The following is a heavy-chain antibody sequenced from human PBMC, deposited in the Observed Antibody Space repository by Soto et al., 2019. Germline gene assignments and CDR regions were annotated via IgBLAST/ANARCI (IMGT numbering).Heavy chain of an antibody. Sequence: EVQLLESGGGVVQRGGSLRLSCAASGFTVNSHAMSWVRQAPGKGLEWVASISGSGDGTYYGDSVKGRFTISRDSSSSTLYLKMNNLRGEDTAVYFCTKSRRGILMVYGFGGMDVWGQGTTVTVSS. V-gene: IGHV3-23*01. CDR3: TKSRRGILMVYGFGGMDV. CDR1: GFTVNSHA. J-gene: IGHJ6*02. CDR2: ISGSGDGT. D-gene: IGHD2-8*01.